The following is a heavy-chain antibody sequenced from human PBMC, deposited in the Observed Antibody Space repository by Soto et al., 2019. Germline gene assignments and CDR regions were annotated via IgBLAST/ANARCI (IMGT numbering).Heavy chain of an antibody. CDR3: ARDPKTSGGQHWAFNYFDS. V-gene: IGHV3-30*19. CDR1: GFSFSDHS. Sequence: VQLVESGGGLVYPGGSLTLSCVGSGFSFSDHSMNWVRRAPGKGLQWVALISYDGTNKFYADSVKGRFTISRDNSKSTLYLQVDSLRPEDAAVYYCARDPKTSGGQHWAFNYFDSWGQGTLVTVSS. D-gene: IGHD7-27*01. J-gene: IGHJ4*02. CDR2: ISYDGTNK.